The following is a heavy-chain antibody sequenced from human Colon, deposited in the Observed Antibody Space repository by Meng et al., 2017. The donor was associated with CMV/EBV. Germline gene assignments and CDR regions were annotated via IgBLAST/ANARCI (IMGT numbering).Heavy chain of an antibody. V-gene: IGHV1-8*01. CDR2: MNPNSGDT. CDR3: ARGGRSVRVCFFDS. J-gene: IGHJ4*02. Sequence: ASVKVSCKSSGYTFTNYDIDWVRQAAGQGLEWVGWMNPNSGDTGYAQKFQGRVTMTTNTSTSTAYMELSSLRSEDTAVYYCARGGRSVRVCFFDSWGPGMLVTVSS. CDR1: GYTFTNYD. D-gene: IGHD1-14*01.